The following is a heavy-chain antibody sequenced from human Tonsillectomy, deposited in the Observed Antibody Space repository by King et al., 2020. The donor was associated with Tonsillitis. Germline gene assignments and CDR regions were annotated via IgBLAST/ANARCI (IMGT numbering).Heavy chain of an antibody. D-gene: IGHD6-19*01. CDR1: GGSVSSGSYY. V-gene: IGHV4-61*01. Sequence: VQLQESGPGLVKPSETLSLTCTVSGGSVSSGSYYWSWIRQPPGKGLEWIGYIYYSGSTNYNPAIKSRVTISVDTSKNQFSLKLSSVTAADTAVYYCARVEAVAGLLNYWGQGTLVTVSS. CDR3: ARVEAVAGLLNY. CDR2: IYYSGST. J-gene: IGHJ4*02.